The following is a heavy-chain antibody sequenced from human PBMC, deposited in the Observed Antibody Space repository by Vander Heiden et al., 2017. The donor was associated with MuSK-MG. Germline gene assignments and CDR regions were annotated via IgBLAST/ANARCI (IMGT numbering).Heavy chain of an antibody. CDR3: AKAFTTFGVIIMSPEI. Sequence: RLLESGGDFVQPGGSLRLSCEASGFNFNNYAMTWVRQSSGKGLEWVSSLSSSGSTTFYADSVKGRFTVSRDNSKNTLYLEMTALRADDTALYYCAKAFTTFGVIIMSPEIWGQGTLVTVSS. J-gene: IGHJ4*02. D-gene: IGHD3-3*01. CDR2: LSSSGSTT. V-gene: IGHV3-23*01. CDR1: GFNFNNYA.